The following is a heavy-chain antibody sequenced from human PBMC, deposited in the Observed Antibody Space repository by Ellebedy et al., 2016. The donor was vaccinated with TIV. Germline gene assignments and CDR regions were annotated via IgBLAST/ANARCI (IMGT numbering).Heavy chain of an antibody. Sequence: GGSLRLSCGASGFTFSRYWMTWVRQAPGKGLEWVANIKEDGSEKNYVDSVKGRFTISRDTAKNSLYLQMNSLRAENTAVYYCARVLRFLEWSLDYWGQGTLVTVSS. D-gene: IGHD3-3*01. J-gene: IGHJ4*02. V-gene: IGHV3-7*01. CDR1: GFTFSRYW. CDR2: IKEDGSEK. CDR3: ARVLRFLEWSLDY.